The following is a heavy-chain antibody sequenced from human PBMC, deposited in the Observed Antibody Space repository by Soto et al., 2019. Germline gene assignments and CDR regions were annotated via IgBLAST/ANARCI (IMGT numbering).Heavy chain of an antibody. CDR3: AKDRTGTTDGYYYYYMDV. Sequence: LRLSCAASGFTFSSYAMSWVRQAPGKGLEWVSAISGSGGSTYYADSVKGRFTISRDNSKNTLYLQMNSLRAEDTAVYYCAKDRTGTTDGYYYYYMDVWGKGTTVTVSS. J-gene: IGHJ6*03. CDR2: ISGSGGST. D-gene: IGHD1-1*01. CDR1: GFTFSSYA. V-gene: IGHV3-23*01.